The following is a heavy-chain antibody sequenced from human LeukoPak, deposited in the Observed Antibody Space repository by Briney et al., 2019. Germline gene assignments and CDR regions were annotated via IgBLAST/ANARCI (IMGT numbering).Heavy chain of an antibody. D-gene: IGHD6-19*01. CDR3: VKEVDSSFDY. Sequence: GGSLRLSCAASGFTFDHYTLHWVRQAPGKGLEWVSLISWDSGTTYYADSVKGRFTISRDNSKNILYLQMNSLRAEDTAVYFCVKEVDSSFDYWGQGTLVTVSS. V-gene: IGHV3-43*01. J-gene: IGHJ4*02. CDR2: ISWDSGTT. CDR1: GFTFDHYT.